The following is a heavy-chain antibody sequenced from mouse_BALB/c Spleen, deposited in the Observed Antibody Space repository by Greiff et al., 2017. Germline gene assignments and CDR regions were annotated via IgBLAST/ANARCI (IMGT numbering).Heavy chain of an antibody. CDR2: IWGDGST. Sequence: VHLVESGPGLVAPSQSLSITCTVSGFSLTGYGVNWVRQPPGKGLEWLGMIWGDGSTDYNSALKSRLSISKDNSKSQVFLKMNSLQTDDTARYYCARDRGVGSPWFAYWGQGTLVTVSA. CDR3: ARDRGVGSPWFAY. J-gene: IGHJ3*01. CDR1: GFSLTGYG. V-gene: IGHV2-6-7*01. D-gene: IGHD1-1*01.